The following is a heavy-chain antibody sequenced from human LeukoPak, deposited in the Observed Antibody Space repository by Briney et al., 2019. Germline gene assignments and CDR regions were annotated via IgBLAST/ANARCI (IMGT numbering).Heavy chain of an antibody. V-gene: IGHV4-38-2*02. CDR2: IYHSGST. CDR1: GYSISSGYY. Sequence: SETLSLTCTVSGYSISSGYYWGWIRQPPGKGLEWIGSIYHSGSTYYNPSLKSRVTISVDTSKNQFSLKLSSVTAADTAVYYCARVGSGGAWFDFWGQGTLVSVSS. CDR3: ARVGSGGAWFDF. J-gene: IGHJ4*02. D-gene: IGHD6-19*01.